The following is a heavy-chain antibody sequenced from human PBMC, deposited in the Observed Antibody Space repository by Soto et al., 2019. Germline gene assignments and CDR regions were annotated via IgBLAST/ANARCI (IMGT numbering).Heavy chain of an antibody. J-gene: IGHJ4*02. D-gene: IGHD6-19*01. V-gene: IGHV3-23*01. CDR3: AKDRAVAGTGYFDY. Sequence: GGSLRLSCAASGFTFSSYAMSWVRQAPGKGLEWVSAISGCGGSTYYADSVKGRFTISRDNSKNTLYLQMNSLRAEDTAVYYCAKDRAVAGTGYFDYWGQGTLVTVSS. CDR2: ISGCGGST. CDR1: GFTFSSYA.